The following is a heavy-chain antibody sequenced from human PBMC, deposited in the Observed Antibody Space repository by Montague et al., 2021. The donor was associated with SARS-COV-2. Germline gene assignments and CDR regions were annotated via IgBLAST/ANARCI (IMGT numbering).Heavy chain of an antibody. CDR2: INYSGST. J-gene: IGHJ2*01. V-gene: IGHV4-59*01. D-gene: IGHD3-3*01. CDR1: GGSFSSYY. CDR3: ARDYRLGSYDFWSAPAWYFGL. Sequence: SETLSLTCTVSGGSFSSYYWSWIRQPPGKGLEWIGYINYSGSTNYNPSLKSRVTISVDTSKNQFSLKLSSVTAADTAVYYCARDYRLGSYDFWSAPAWYFGLWGRGTLVTVSS.